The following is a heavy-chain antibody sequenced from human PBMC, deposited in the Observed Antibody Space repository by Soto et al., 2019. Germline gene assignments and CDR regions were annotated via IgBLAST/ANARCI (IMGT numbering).Heavy chain of an antibody. CDR3: ARDPVCSGDRYYYCMDV. CDR2: IYYSGST. J-gene: IGHJ6*02. CDR1: GGSISSGGYY. Sequence: QVQLQESGPGLVKPSQTLSLTCTVSGGSISSGGYYWSWIRQHPGKGLEWIGYIYYSGSTYYNPSLKGRVTISVDTSKSQSSLKLSSVTAADTAVYYCARDPVCSGDRYYYCMDVWGHGTTVTVSS. D-gene: IGHD2-15*01. V-gene: IGHV4-31*03.